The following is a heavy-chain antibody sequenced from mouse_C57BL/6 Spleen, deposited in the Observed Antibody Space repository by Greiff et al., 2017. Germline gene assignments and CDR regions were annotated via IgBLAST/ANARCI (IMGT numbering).Heavy chain of an antibody. J-gene: IGHJ1*03. CDR1: GYTFTDYN. Sequence: EVQRVASGPELVKPGASVKIPCKASGYTFTDYNMDWVKQSHGTSLEWIGAINPNNGGTIYNQKFKGKATLTVAKSSSTAYMELRSLTSEDTAVYYGARVGQYYGSSYGYFDVWGTGTTVTVSS. D-gene: IGHD1-1*01. V-gene: IGHV1-18*01. CDR3: ARVGQYYGSSYGYFDV. CDR2: INPNNGGT.